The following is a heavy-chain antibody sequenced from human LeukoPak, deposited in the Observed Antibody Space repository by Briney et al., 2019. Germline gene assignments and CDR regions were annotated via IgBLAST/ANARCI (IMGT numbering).Heavy chain of an antibody. V-gene: IGHV4-59*01. CDR3: ARVLTTATSNWFDP. CDR1: GASISSYY. D-gene: IGHD4-17*01. J-gene: IGHJ5*02. CDR2: LFHSGST. Sequence: SETLSLTCSVSGASISSYYWSWIRQPPGKGLEWIGYLFHSGSTNYNPSLKSRVTISVDTSKNQFTLKLSSVTAADTAVYYCARVLTTATSNWFDPWGRGTLVTVSS.